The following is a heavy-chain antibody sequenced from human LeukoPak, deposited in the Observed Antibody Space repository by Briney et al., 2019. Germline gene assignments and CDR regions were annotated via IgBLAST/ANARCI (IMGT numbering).Heavy chain of an antibody. V-gene: IGHV1-46*01. J-gene: IGHJ4*02. Sequence: GASVKVSCKASGYTFTSYYMHWLRQAPGQGLEWMGIINPSGGSTSYAQKFQGRVTMTRDTSTSTVYMELSSLRSEDTAVYYCARGVDITMVRGVIIPTSYYFDYWGQGTLVTVSS. D-gene: IGHD3-10*01. CDR3: ARGVDITMVRGVIIPTSYYFDY. CDR2: INPSGGST. CDR1: GYTFTSYY.